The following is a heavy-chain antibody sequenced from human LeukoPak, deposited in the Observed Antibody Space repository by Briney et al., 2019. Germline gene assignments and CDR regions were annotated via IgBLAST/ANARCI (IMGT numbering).Heavy chain of an antibody. V-gene: IGHV1-69*05. J-gene: IGHJ4*02. Sequence: SVKVSCKASGGTFSSYAISWVRQAPGQGLEWMGGIIPIFGTANYAQKFQGRVTITTDESTSTAYMELSSLRSEGTAVYYCVSHPGYCSSTSCSVDYWGQGTLVTVSS. CDR3: VSHPGYCSSTSCSVDY. D-gene: IGHD2-2*01. CDR1: GGTFSSYA. CDR2: IIPIFGTA.